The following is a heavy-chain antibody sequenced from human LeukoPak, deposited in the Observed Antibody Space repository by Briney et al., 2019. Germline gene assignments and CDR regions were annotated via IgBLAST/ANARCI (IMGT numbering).Heavy chain of an antibody. CDR1: GFTFSNAW. Sequence: GGSLRLSCVASGFTFSNAWMSWVRQAPGKGLEWVGRIKSKTDGGTTDYAAPVKGRFTISRDDSKNTLYLQMNSLKTEDTAVYYCTTDSRDGSFGYWGQGTLVTVSS. V-gene: IGHV3-15*01. J-gene: IGHJ4*02. D-gene: IGHD5-24*01. CDR2: IKSKTDGGTT. CDR3: TTDSRDGSFGY.